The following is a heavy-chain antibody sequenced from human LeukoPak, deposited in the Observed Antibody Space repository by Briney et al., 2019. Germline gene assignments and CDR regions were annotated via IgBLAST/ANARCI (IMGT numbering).Heavy chain of an antibody. CDR2: INHSGST. CDR3: ARGGRLRGLT. V-gene: IGHV4-34*01. CDR1: GGSFSGYC. D-gene: IGHD5-12*01. Sequence: SETLSLTCAVYGGSFSGYCWSWIRQPPGKGLEWIGEINHSGSTNYNPSLKSRVTISVDTSKNQFSLKLSSVTAADTAVYYCARGGRLRGLTWGQGTLVTVSS. J-gene: IGHJ5*02.